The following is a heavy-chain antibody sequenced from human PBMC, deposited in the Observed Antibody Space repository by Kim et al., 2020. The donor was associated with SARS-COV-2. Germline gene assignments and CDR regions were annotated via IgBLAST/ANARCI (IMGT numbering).Heavy chain of an antibody. CDR3: AKWRFGDYTTGMDV. Sequence: GGSLRLSCAASGFTFSSYAMSWVRQAPGKGLEWVSAISGSGGSTYYADSVKGRFTISRDNSKNTLYLQMNSLRAEDTAVYYCAKWRFGDYTTGMDVWGQGTTVTVSS. J-gene: IGHJ6*02. V-gene: IGHV3-23*01. CDR2: ISGSGGST. D-gene: IGHD3-10*01. CDR1: GFTFSSYA.